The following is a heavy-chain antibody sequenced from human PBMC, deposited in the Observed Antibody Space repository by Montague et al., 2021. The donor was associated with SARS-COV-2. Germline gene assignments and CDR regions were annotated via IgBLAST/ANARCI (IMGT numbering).Heavy chain of an antibody. CDR2: IWYDGSEK. J-gene: IGHJ6*02. V-gene: IGHV3-33*01. CDR1: GFTFSRYG. Sequence: SLRLSCAPSGFTFSRYGMHWVRQAPGKGLDWVASIWYDGSEKYYADSVKGRFAISKDNSKNTLYPQMNSLRADDTALYYCARGDSGYDDGGDVYGVYDYDWESSHYGIDVWGQGTTVTVSS. D-gene: IGHD3-16*01. CDR3: ARGDSGYDDGGDVYGVYDYDWESSHYGIDV.